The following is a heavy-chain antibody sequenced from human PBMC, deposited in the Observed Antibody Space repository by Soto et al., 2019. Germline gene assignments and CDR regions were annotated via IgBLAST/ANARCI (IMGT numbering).Heavy chain of an antibody. J-gene: IGHJ3*02. CDR1: GFAFGAYA. V-gene: IGHV3-23*01. Sequence: PGGSLRLCCVASGFAFGAYALNWVRQRPGKGLEWVSTISATSGGTYYANSVRGRFTISRDISKNTVFLRMTSLRAEDTAVSYCAKDYRGFTSGSIIHASHIRGPGTMVTVSS. CDR3: AKDYRGFTSGSIIHASHI. CDR2: ISATSGGT. D-gene: IGHD3-16*01.